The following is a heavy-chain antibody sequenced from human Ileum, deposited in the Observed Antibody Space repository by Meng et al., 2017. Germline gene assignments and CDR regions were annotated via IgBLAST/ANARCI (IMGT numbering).Heavy chain of an antibody. CDR1: GFTFSSYE. D-gene: IGHD4-17*01. J-gene: IGHJ2*01. Sequence: GESLKISCAASGFTFSSYEMNWVRQAPGKGLEWVSYISSSGNTIYYADSVKGRFTISRDNAKNSLYLQMNSMRAEDAAIYYCGRWGNRDYVYWYFDLWGRGTRVTVSS. V-gene: IGHV3-48*03. CDR2: ISSSGNTI. CDR3: GRWGNRDYVYWYFDL.